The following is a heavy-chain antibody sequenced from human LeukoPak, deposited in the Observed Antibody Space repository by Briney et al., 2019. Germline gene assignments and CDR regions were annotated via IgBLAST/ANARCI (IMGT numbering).Heavy chain of an antibody. CDR1: GFTFSSYG. J-gene: IGHJ4*02. V-gene: IGHV3-30*18. D-gene: IGHD3-10*01. CDR2: ISYDGSNK. CDR3: AKGRYGSGSYYYIDY. Sequence: GGSLRLSCAASGFTFSSYGMHWVRQAPGRGLEWVAVISYDGSNKYYADSVKGRFTISRDNSKNTLFLQMNSLRAEDTAVYSCAKGRYGSGSYYYIDYWGQGTLVTVSS.